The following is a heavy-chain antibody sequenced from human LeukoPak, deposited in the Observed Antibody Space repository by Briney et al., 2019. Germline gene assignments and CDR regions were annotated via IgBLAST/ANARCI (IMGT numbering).Heavy chain of an antibody. Sequence: PGGSLRLSCAASGFTFSSYAMSWVRQAPGKGLEWVSAISGSGGSTYYADSVKGRFTISRDNSKNTLYLQMNSLRAEDTAVYYCAEDFGRAIDYVWGSYRYPSLGYWGQGTLVTVSS. J-gene: IGHJ4*02. CDR3: AEDFGRAIDYVWGSYRYPSLGY. D-gene: IGHD3-16*02. CDR1: GFTFSSYA. CDR2: ISGSGGST. V-gene: IGHV3-23*01.